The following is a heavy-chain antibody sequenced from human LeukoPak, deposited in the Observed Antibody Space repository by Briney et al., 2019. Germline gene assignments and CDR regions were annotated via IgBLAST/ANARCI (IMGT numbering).Heavy chain of an antibody. CDR2: INPSGGST. D-gene: IGHD6-13*01. Sequence: ASVKVSCKASGYTFTSYYMHWVRQAPGQGLEWMGIINPSGGSTSYAQKFQGRVTMTRDTSTSTVYMELSSLRSEDTAVYYCARDEMAAAGPNSVAPGYWGQGTLVTVSS. J-gene: IGHJ4*02. CDR1: GYTFTSYY. CDR3: ARDEMAAAGPNSVAPGY. V-gene: IGHV1-46*01.